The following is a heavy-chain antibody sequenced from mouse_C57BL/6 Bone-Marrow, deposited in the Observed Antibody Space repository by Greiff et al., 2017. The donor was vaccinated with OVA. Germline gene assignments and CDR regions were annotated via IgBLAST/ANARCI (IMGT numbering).Heavy chain of an antibody. J-gene: IGHJ3*01. CDR3: ARIIYGKGFAY. V-gene: IGHV1-54*01. CDR1: GYAFTNYL. CDR2: INPGSGGT. D-gene: IGHD2-1*01. Sequence: QVQLKQSGAELVRPGTSVKLSCKASGYAFTNYLIEWVKQRPGQGLEWIGVINPGSGGTNYNEKFKGKATLTADKSSSTAYMQLSRLTSEDSAFYFCARIIYGKGFAYWGQGTLVTVSA.